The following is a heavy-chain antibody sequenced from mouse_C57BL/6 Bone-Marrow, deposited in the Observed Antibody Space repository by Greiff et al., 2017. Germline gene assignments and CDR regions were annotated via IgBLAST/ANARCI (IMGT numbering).Heavy chain of an antibody. CDR2: IYPRSGNT. D-gene: IGHD1-1*01. Sequence: QVQLQQSGAELARPGASVKLSCKASGYTFTSYGISWVKQRTGQGLEWIGEIYPRSGNTYYNAKFKGKATLTADKSSSTAYMELRSLTSEDSAVYFCARYYFYAMDYWGQGTSVTVSS. CDR1: GYTFTSYG. V-gene: IGHV1-81*01. CDR3: ARYYFYAMDY. J-gene: IGHJ4*01.